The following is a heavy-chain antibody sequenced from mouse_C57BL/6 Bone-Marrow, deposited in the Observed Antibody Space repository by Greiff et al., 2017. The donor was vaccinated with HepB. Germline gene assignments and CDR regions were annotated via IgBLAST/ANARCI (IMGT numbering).Heavy chain of an antibody. CDR3: ARDYGSSYFYFDY. CDR2: ISSGSSTI. J-gene: IGHJ2*01. V-gene: IGHV5-17*01. Sequence: EVKLVESGGGLVKPGGSLKLSCAASGFTFSDYGMHWVRQAPEKGLEWVAYISSGSSTIYYADKVKGRFTISRDNAKNTLFLQMTSLRSEDTAMYYCARDYGSSYFYFDYWGQGTTRTVSS. CDR1: GFTFSDYG. D-gene: IGHD1-1*01.